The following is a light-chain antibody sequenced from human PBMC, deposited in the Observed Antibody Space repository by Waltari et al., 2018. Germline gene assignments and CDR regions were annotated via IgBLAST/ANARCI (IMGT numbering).Light chain of an antibody. CDR3: HSRDTFSTRV. J-gene: IGLJ2*01. Sequence: SSELTQDPAVSVALGQTVTITCQGDSLRRFYASWYQQRPGQAPIHIFYGQDNRPSGIPDRFSGSTSGDTASLTITGAQAEDEADYYCHSRDTFSTRVFGGGTRLTV. CDR1: SLRRFY. CDR2: GQD. V-gene: IGLV3-19*01.